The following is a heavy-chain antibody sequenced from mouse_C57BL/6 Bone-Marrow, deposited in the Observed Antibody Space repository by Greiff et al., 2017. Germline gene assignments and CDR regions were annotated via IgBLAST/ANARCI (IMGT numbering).Heavy chain of an antibody. Sequence: QVQLQQPGAELVKPGASVKLSCKASGYTFTSYWMHWVKQRPGQGLEWIGMIHPNSGSTNYNEKFKSKATLTVDKSSSTAYMQLSSLTSEDSAVYYCARRRQLRLYYYAMDYWGQGTSVTVSS. CDR1: GYTFTSYW. V-gene: IGHV1-64*01. CDR2: IHPNSGST. J-gene: IGHJ4*01. D-gene: IGHD3-2*02. CDR3: ARRRQLRLYYYAMDY.